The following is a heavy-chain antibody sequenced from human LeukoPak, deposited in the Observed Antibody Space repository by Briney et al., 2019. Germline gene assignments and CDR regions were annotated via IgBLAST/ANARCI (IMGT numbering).Heavy chain of an antibody. CDR2: INHSGST. D-gene: IGHD2-2*01. J-gene: IGHJ6*04. CDR1: GGSFSGYY. CDR3: ARGKAQRLYYYGMDV. Sequence: SETLSLTCAVHGGSFSGYYWSWIRQPPGKGLEWIGEINHSGSTNYNPSLKSRVTISVDTSKNQFSLKLSSVTAADTAVYYCARGKAQRLYYYGMDVWGKGTTVTVSS. V-gene: IGHV4-34*01.